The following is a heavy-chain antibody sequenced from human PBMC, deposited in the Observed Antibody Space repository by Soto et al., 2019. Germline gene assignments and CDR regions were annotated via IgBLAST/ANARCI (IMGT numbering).Heavy chain of an antibody. CDR2: ISYDGSNK. V-gene: IGHV3-30*03. CDR3: ADGPSYSTGWLDY. J-gene: IGHJ4*02. D-gene: IGHD6-19*01. CDR1: GFTFNTYG. Sequence: GGSLRLSCTTSGFTFNTYGMHWVRQAPGKGLEWVAIISYDGSNKYYADSVKGRFTVSRDNSKNTLYLQMNSLRAEDTAVYYCADGPSYSTGWLDYWGQGTPVTVSS.